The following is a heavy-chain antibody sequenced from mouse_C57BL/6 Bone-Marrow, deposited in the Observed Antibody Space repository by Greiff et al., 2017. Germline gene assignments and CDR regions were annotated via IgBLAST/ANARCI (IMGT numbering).Heavy chain of an antibody. J-gene: IGHJ3*01. Sequence: QVQLKESGAELAKPGASVKLSCKASGYTFTSYWMHWVKQRPGQGLEWIGYINPSSGYTKYNQKFKDKATLTADKSSSTAYMQLSSLTYGDSAVYYCGSSFPYDGGWFAYWGQGTLVTVSA. CDR3: GSSFPYDGGWFAY. CDR1: GYTFTSYW. V-gene: IGHV1-7*01. D-gene: IGHD2-10*01. CDR2: INPSSGYT.